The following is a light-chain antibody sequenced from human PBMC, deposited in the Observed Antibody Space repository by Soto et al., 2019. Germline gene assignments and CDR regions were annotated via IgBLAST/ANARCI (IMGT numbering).Light chain of an antibody. CDR1: QSVSSSY. Sequence: EIVLTQSPGTLSLSQGERATLSCRASQSVSSSYLAWYQQKPGQAPRLLIYGASSRATGIPDRFSGSGSGTDFTLTISRLEPEDFAVYYCQQYGSSPRTCGQGTKV. CDR2: GAS. CDR3: QQYGSSPRT. J-gene: IGKJ1*01. V-gene: IGKV3-20*01.